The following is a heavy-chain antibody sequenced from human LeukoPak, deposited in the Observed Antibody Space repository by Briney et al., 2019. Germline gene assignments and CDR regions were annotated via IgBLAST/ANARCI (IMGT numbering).Heavy chain of an antibody. CDR2: ISSSSSYI. J-gene: IGHJ3*02. D-gene: IGHD1-1*01. CDR3: AGDRTGTTPGAFDI. V-gene: IGHV3-21*01. Sequence: PGGSLRLSCAASGFTFSSYSMNWVRQAPGKGLEWVSSISSSSSYIYYADSVKGRFTISRDNAKNSLYLQMNSLRAEDTAVYYCAGDRTGTTPGAFDIWGQGTMVTVSS. CDR1: GFTFSSYS.